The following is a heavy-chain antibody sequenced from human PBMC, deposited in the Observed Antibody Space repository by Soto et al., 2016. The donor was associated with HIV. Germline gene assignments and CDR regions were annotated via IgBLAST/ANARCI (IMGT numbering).Heavy chain of an antibody. V-gene: IGHV3-66*01. D-gene: IGHD3-22*01. CDR3: ARERDYDSSEDGFDM. J-gene: IGHJ3*02. CDR2: IYSDDST. CDR1: GITVTNTY. Sequence: EEQLVESGGGLVQPGGSLRLSCTASGITVTNTYLNWVRQAPGKGLEWVSVIYSDDSTFYADSVRGRFTISRDISKNTLFLQMNSLRAEDTAIYYCARERDYDSSEDGFDMWGPKGQMVTVSS.